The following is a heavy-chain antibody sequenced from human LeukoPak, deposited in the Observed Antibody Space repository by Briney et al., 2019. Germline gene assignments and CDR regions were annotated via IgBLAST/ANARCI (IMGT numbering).Heavy chain of an antibody. CDR1: GGSFSGYY. Sequence: PSETLSLTCAVYGGSFSGYYWSWIRQPPGKGLEWIGEINHSGSTNYNPSLKSRVTISVDTSKNQFSLKLSSVTAADTAVYYCARGWGRYCSSSSCSYYYYYGMDVWGQGTTVTVSS. D-gene: IGHD2-2*01. J-gene: IGHJ6*02. CDR2: INHSGST. V-gene: IGHV4-34*01. CDR3: ARGWGRYCSSSSCSYYYYYGMDV.